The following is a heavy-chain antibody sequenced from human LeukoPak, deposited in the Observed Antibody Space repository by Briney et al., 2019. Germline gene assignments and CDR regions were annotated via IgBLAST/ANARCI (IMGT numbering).Heavy chain of an antibody. V-gene: IGHV4-38-2*01. CDR1: GYSISSGYY. CDR2: IYHSGTT. CDR3: ARHLLGGPLRY. J-gene: IGHJ4*02. Sequence: PSETLSLTCAVSGYSISSGYYWGWIRQPPGKGLEWIGSIYHSGTTYYNPSLRSRVTISVDTSKNQFSLRLNSVTAADTAVYSCARHLLGGPLRYWSQGTLVTVSS. D-gene: IGHD3-16*01.